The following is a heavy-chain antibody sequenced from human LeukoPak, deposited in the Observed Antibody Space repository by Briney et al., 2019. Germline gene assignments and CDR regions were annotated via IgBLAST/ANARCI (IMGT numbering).Heavy chain of an antibody. D-gene: IGHD2-2*01. CDR2: IRSKAYGGTT. J-gene: IGHJ6*02. CDR1: GFSFSNYW. CDR3: TSLEIPAAISYYYGMDV. V-gene: IGHV3-49*04. Sequence: GGSLRLSCAASGFSFSNYWMTWVRQAPGKGLEWVGFIRSKAYGGTTEYAASVKGRFTISRDDSKSIAYLQMNSLKTEDTAVYYCTSLEIPAAISYYYGMDVWGQGTTVTVSS.